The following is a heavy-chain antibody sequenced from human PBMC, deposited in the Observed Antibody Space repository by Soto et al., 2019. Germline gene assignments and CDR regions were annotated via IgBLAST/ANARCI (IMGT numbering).Heavy chain of an antibody. D-gene: IGHD6-19*01. V-gene: IGHV3-48*01. Sequence: GGSLRLSCAASGFTFSTYSMNWVRQAPGKGLEWVSSISSSTIYYADSVKGRFTISRDNVQNSLYLQMHSLRAEDTAVYYCARERGSGWTFDYWGQGTLVSVSS. CDR2: ISSSTI. J-gene: IGHJ4*02. CDR3: ARERGSGWTFDY. CDR1: GFTFSTYS.